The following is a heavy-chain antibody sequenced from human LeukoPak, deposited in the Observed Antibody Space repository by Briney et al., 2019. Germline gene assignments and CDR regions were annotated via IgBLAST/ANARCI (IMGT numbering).Heavy chain of an antibody. D-gene: IGHD6-13*01. CDR3: AKCIAAGPYYYYSMDV. Sequence: TGGSLRLSCAASGFTFSSHAMSWVRQAPGKGLEWVSLISSSGVSTYYADSVKGRVTISRDNANNMLSLQMNNLRADDTGVYYCAKCIAAGPYYYYSMDVWGQGTTVTVSS. J-gene: IGHJ6*02. CDR1: GFTFSSHA. V-gene: IGHV3-23*01. CDR2: ISSSGVST.